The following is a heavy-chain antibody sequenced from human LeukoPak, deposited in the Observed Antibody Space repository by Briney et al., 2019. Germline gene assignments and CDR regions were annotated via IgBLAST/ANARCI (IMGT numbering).Heavy chain of an antibody. J-gene: IGHJ5*02. CDR2: INPNSGET. CDR1: GYTFTASY. CDR3: ARVLGSRVDP. Sequence: ASVKVSCKTSGYTFTASYMHWVRQAPGQGLEWMGWINPNSGETNYAPKFQGRVTMTRDTSISTAYMEVNRLTSDDTVIYFCARVLGSRVDPWGQGTLVTVSS. V-gene: IGHV1-2*02.